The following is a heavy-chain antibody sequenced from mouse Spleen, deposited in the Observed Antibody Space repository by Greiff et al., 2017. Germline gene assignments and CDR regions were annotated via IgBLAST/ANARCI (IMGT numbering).Heavy chain of an antibody. CDR3: ARKDYGLYYAMDY. J-gene: IGHJ4*01. Sequence: QVQLQQSGAELVRPGTSVKLSCKASGYTFTSYWMHWVKQRPGQGLEWIGVIDPSDSYTNYNQKFKGKATLTVDTSSSTAYMQLSSLTSEDSAVYYCARKDYGLYYAMDYWGQGTSVTVSS. CDR1: GYTFTSYW. D-gene: IGHD1-2*01. V-gene: IGHV1-59*01. CDR2: IDPSDSYT.